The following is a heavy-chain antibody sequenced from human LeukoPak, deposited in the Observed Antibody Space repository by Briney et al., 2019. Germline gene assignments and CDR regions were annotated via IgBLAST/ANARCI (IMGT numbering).Heavy chain of an antibody. V-gene: IGHV4-59*01. J-gene: IGHJ4*02. Sequence: SETLSLTCTVSGGSISSYYWSWIRQPPGKGLEWIGYIYYSGSTNYNPSLKSRVTISVDTSKNQFSLKLSSVTAADTAVYYCARLYSSSWYPQGPFDYWGQGTLVTVSS. D-gene: IGHD6-13*01. CDR3: ARLYSSSWYPQGPFDY. CDR1: GGSISSYY. CDR2: IYYSGST.